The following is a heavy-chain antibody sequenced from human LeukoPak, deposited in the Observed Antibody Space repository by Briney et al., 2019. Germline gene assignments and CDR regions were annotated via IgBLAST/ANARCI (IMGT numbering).Heavy chain of an antibody. V-gene: IGHV1-69*05. CDR2: IIPIVGTA. D-gene: IGHD2-15*01. J-gene: IGHJ4*02. CDR3: ARGYCSGSSCPLGY. CDR1: GGTFSSYA. Sequence: SVKVSCKASGGTFSSYAISWVRQAPGQGLEWMGGIIPIVGTANYAQKFQGRVTITTDESTSTAYMELSSLRSEDTAVYYCARGYCSGSSCPLGYWGQGTLVTVSS.